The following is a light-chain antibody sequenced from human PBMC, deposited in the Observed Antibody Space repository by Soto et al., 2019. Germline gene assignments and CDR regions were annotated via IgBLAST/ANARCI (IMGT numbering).Light chain of an antibody. Sequence: QSALTQPPSASGSPGQSVTISCTGTSSDVGDYNYVSWYQQHPGKAPKLMIYEVSKRPSGVPDRFSGSKSGNTASLTVSGLQAEDEADYYCRSYAGSIVVFGGGTKLTVL. CDR3: RSYAGSIVV. CDR2: EVS. J-gene: IGLJ2*01. CDR1: SSDVGDYNY. V-gene: IGLV2-8*01.